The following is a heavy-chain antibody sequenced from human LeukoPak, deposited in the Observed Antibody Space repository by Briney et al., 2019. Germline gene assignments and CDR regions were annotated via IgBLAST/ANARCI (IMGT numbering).Heavy chain of an antibody. CDR1: GFTFSSYS. Sequence: TGGSLRLSCAASGFTFSSYSMNWVRQAPGKGLEWVSSISSSSSYIRYGDSMKGRFTISRDNAKNSVYLQMNSLRAEDTAVYYCARDEGSGYSSSWMDYWGQGTLVTVSS. CDR3: ARDEGSGYSSSWMDY. V-gene: IGHV3-21*01. D-gene: IGHD6-13*01. CDR2: ISSSSSYI. J-gene: IGHJ4*02.